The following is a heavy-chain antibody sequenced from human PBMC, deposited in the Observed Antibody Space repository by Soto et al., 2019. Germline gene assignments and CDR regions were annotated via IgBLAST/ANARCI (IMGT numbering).Heavy chain of an antibody. V-gene: IGHV3-48*01. CDR1: GFSLSTYS. CDR2: ISSSSRSI. D-gene: IGHD3-10*01. Sequence: PGGSLRLSCEAPGFSLSTYSMNCVRQAPGKGLEWISYISSSSRSIYYADSVKGRFTISRDNANNSLYLQMNSLRAEDTAVYYCARDAITMIRGVIFNWFDPWGQGTLVTVSS. CDR3: ARDAITMIRGVIFNWFDP. J-gene: IGHJ5*02.